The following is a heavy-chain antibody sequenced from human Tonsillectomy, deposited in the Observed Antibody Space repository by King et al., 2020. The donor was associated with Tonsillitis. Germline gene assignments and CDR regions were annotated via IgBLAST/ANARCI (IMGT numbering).Heavy chain of an antibody. CDR3: ARRSNNYYSDFDY. J-gene: IGHJ4*02. CDR1: GYTFTSYW. CDR2: IYAGDSDT. V-gene: IGHV5-51*01. Sequence: VQLVESGAEVKKPGESLKISCKGSGYTFTSYWVAWVRQMPGKGLEWMGNIYAGDSDTRYSPSFQGQVTMSVDKSMSTAYLQWSSLKASDTAMYYCARRSNNYYSDFDYWGQGTLVTVSS. D-gene: IGHD3-10*01.